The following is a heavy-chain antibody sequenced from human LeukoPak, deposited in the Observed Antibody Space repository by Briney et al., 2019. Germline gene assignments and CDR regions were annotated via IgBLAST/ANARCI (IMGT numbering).Heavy chain of an antibody. CDR2: ISGSGGST. Sequence: GGSLRLSCAASGFTFSSHWMSWVRQAPGKGLEWVSAISGSGGSTYYTDSVKGRFTISRDNSKNTLYLQMNSLRAEDTAVYYCAKDRGYCSSTRCEAFDYWGQGTLVTVSS. CDR1: GFTFSSHW. D-gene: IGHD2-2*01. V-gene: IGHV3-23*01. J-gene: IGHJ4*02. CDR3: AKDRGYCSSTRCEAFDY.